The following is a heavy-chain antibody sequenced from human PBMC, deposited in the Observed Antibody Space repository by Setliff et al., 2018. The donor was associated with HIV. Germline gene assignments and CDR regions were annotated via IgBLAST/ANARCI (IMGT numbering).Heavy chain of an antibody. V-gene: IGHV3-23*01. D-gene: IGHD2-2*03. J-gene: IGHJ3*02. CDR3: AKDLDIVVVPAAPDAFDI. Sequence: PGGSLRLSCAASGFTFNTYAMSWVRQAPGKGLEWVSVISGSGGSTFYADSVKGRFTISSDNSKNTLYLQMNSLRAEDTAVYYCAKDLDIVVVPAAPDAFDIWGQGTMVTVSS. CDR2: ISGSGGST. CDR1: GFTFNTYA.